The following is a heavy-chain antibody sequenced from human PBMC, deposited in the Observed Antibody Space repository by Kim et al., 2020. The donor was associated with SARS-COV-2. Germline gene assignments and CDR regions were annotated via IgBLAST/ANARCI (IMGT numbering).Heavy chain of an antibody. D-gene: IGHD3-22*01. CDR3: EAVPSFDYYDSRGYPPYFDY. Sequence: SVKVSCKASGFTFTSSAVQWVRQARGQRLEWIGWIVVVSANTNYAQKFQERVTITRDMSTSTAYMELSSLRSEDTAVYYCEAVPSFDYYDSRGYPPYFDYWGQGTLVTVSS. V-gene: IGHV1-58*01. J-gene: IGHJ4*02. CDR1: GFTFTSSA. CDR2: IVVVSANT.